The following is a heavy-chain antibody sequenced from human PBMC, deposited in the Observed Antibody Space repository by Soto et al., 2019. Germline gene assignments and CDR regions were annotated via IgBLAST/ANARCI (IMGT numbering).Heavy chain of an antibody. CDR1: GFTFSTYA. D-gene: IGHD3-16*02. Sequence: GGSLRLSCEAPGFTFSTYAMSWVRQAPGKGLEWVSGISGSGDRTHYADSVKGRFSISRDNSQNTLHLQMNSLRAEDTAVYYCAQASTYEYVWGSFRYYFDHWGQGALVTVSS. CDR2: ISGSGDRT. V-gene: IGHV3-23*01. J-gene: IGHJ4*02. CDR3: AQASTYEYVWGSFRYYFDH.